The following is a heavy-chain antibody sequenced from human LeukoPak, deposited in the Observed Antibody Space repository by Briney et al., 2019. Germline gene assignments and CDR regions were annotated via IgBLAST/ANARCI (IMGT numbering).Heavy chain of an antibody. D-gene: IGHD2-21*01. CDR1: GFTLADLS. Sequence: EASVKVSCTVSGFTLADLSMHWVRQAPGKGLEWVGGFDRKNGDTIYAQRFRGRVTLTEDTSTGTAYMELSSLSADDTAVYYCATGVYCATTTCPGYQHYYYFMDVWGKGTTVTVSS. J-gene: IGHJ6*03. V-gene: IGHV1-24*01. CDR2: FDRKNGDT. CDR3: ATGVYCATTTCPGYQHYYYFMDV.